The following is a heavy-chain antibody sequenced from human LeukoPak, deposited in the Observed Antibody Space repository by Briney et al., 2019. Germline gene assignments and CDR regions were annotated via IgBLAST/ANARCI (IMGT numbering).Heavy chain of an antibody. D-gene: IGHD3-3*01. J-gene: IGHJ4*02. Sequence: GGSLRLSCKVSALTIYTNYMSWVRQAPGKGLEWISIIYTGGGTSYAASVRGRLTVSKDGSGDTVFLQLTDLTMEDTAVYYCARLSGKSYRAPLDYWGQGTLVTVS. CDR3: ARLSGKSYRAPLDY. V-gene: IGHV3-66*02. CDR2: IYTGGGT. CDR1: ALTIYTNY.